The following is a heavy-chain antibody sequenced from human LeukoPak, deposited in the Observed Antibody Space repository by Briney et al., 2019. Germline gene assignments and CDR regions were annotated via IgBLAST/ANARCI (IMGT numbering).Heavy chain of an antibody. CDR1: GFTFSSYA. Sequence: GGSLRLSCAASGFTFSSYAMNWARQAQGKGLEWVSTISGTTGRTHYADSVRGRFTISRDNSKNTLYLQMNSLRAEDTAVYYCDGADYWGQGTLVTVSS. CDR3: DGADY. CDR2: ISGTTGRT. D-gene: IGHD5-24*01. J-gene: IGHJ4*02. V-gene: IGHV3-23*01.